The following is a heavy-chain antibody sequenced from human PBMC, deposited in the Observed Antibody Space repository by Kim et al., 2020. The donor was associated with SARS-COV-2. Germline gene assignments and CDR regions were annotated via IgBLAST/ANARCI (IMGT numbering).Heavy chain of an antibody. Sequence: SETLSLTCTVSGGSISSGGYYWSWIRQHPGKGLEWIGYIYYSGSTYYNPSLKSRVTISVDTSKNQFSLKLSSVTAADTAVYYCARGVVVVAAIGYYFDYWGQETLVTVSS. CDR1: GGSISSGGYY. V-gene: IGHV4-31*03. J-gene: IGHJ4*02. D-gene: IGHD2-15*01. CDR2: IYYSGST. CDR3: ARGVVVVAAIGYYFDY.